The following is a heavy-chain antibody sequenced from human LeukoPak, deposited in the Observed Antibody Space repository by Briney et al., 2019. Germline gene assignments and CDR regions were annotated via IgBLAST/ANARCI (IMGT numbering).Heavy chain of an antibody. CDR1: GFTFSSYA. D-gene: IGHD3-3*01. Sequence: GGSLRLSCAASGFTFSSYAMHWVRQAPGKGLEYVSAISSNGGSTYYANSVKGRFTISRDNSKNTLYLQMGSLRAEGMAVYYCARDRGGDFWSGYYTGHFDHRGQGTLVTASS. CDR3: ARDRGGDFWSGYYTGHFDH. V-gene: IGHV3-64*01. CDR2: ISSNGGST. J-gene: IGHJ4*02.